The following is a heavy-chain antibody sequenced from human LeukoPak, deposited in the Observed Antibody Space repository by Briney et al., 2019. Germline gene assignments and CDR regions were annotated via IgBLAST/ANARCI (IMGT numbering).Heavy chain of an antibody. D-gene: IGHD4-17*01. J-gene: IGHJ3*02. Sequence: PGGSLRLSCAASEFSFSSYGMSWVRQVPGKGLECVSWISGNSANTHYADSVKGRFSISRDNSKNTLYLQMYSLRAEDTAIYYCARDPNGDYIGTFDMWGQGTMVTVSS. CDR3: ARDPNGDYIGTFDM. CDR2: ISGNSANT. CDR1: EFSFSSYG. V-gene: IGHV3-23*01.